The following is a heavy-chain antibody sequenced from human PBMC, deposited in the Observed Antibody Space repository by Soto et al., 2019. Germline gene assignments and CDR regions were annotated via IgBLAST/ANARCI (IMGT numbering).Heavy chain of an antibody. CDR3: ARVPDRRPALVN. CDR1: GDTFNSNA. V-gene: IGHV1-69*04. D-gene: IGHD5-18*01. CDR2: IVPILGVE. J-gene: IGHJ4*02. Sequence: QVQLVQSGAEVKKPGSSVKVSCKTSGDTFNSNAISWVRQAPGQGLEWMGRIVPILGVEDYAQKFQGRVKITADKSTSTVYMELSSLRSEETALYYCARVPDRRPALVNWGQGTLVTVSS.